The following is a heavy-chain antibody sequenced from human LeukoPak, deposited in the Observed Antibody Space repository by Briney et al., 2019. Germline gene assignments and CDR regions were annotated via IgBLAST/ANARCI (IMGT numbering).Heavy chain of an antibody. CDR2: INHSGST. J-gene: IGHJ6*02. CDR1: GGSFSGYY. CDR3: ARGLDIVVVVAATRHYGMDV. Sequence: ASETLSLTCAVYGGSFSGYYWSWIRQPPGKGLEWIGEINHSGSTNYNPSLKSRVTISVDTSKNQFSLKLSSVTAADTAVYYCARGLDIVVVVAATRHYGMDVWGQGTTVSVSS. D-gene: IGHD2-15*01. V-gene: IGHV4-34*01.